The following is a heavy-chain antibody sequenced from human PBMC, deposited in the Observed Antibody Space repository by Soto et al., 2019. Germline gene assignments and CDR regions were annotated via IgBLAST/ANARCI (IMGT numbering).Heavy chain of an antibody. Sequence: GGSLRLSCAASGFTFSSYAMSWVRQAPGKGLEWVSAISGSGASTYYADSVKGRFTISRDNSKNTLYLQMNSLRAEDTAVYYCAKDPDYYDSSGPPSVYWGQGTLVTVSS. CDR3: AKDPDYYDSSGPPSVY. V-gene: IGHV3-23*01. D-gene: IGHD3-22*01. J-gene: IGHJ4*02. CDR2: ISGSGAST. CDR1: GFTFSSYA.